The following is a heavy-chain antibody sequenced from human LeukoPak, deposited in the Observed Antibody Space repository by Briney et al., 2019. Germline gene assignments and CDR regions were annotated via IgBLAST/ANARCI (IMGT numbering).Heavy chain of an antibody. D-gene: IGHD4-17*01. V-gene: IGHV1-18*04. CDR2: NTGYSGNT. CDR3: ARVTVVTSSPWSWGPKKIAQEVNWFDP. J-gene: IGHJ5*02. CDR1: GDTLANYG. Sequence: ASVKVSCKAPGDTLANYGITWVRQAPGQGLEWMGWNTGYSGNTNYSQHFQGRVTMTTERTTRTAYLELRSVRSDDTAVYYCARVTVVTSSPWSWGPKKIAQEVNWFDPWGQGTLIIVSS.